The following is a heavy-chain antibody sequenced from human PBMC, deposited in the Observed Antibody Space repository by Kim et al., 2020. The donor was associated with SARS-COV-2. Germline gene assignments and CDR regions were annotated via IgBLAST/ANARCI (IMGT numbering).Heavy chain of an antibody. V-gene: IGHV4-34*01. CDR1: GGSFSGYY. J-gene: IGHJ4*02. CDR3: ARVVVVPAAMGPTFDY. CDR2: INHSGST. Sequence: SETLSLTCAVYGGSFSGYYWSWIRQPPGKGLEWIGEINHSGSTNYNPSLKSRVTISVHTSKNQFSLKLSSVTAADTAVYYCARVVVVPAAMGPTFDYWGQGTLVTVSS. D-gene: IGHD2-2*01.